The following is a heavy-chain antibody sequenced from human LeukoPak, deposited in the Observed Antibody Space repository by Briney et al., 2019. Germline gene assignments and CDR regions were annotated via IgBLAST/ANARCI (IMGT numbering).Heavy chain of an antibody. Sequence: SSETLSLTCTVSGGSISSGSYYWSWIRQPAGKGLEWIGRIYSGGSTNYNPSLKSRVAISVDTSKNQFSLKLTSVTAADTAVYYCARGLVVTPSNWFDPWGQGNLVTVSS. CDR1: GGSISSGSYY. CDR2: IYSGGST. V-gene: IGHV4-61*02. CDR3: ARGLVVTPSNWFDP. D-gene: IGHD3-22*01. J-gene: IGHJ5*02.